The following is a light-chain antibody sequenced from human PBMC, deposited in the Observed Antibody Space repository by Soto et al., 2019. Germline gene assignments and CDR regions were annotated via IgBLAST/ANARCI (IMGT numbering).Light chain of an antibody. V-gene: IGLV2-11*01. CDR2: DVS. Sequence: QSALTQPRSLSGSPGQSVAIFCTGTSSDVGGYNYVSWYQQHPGKVPKLIICDVSKRPSGVPDRFSGSKSGNTASLTVSGLQAEDEADYYCCSYAGGPYVFGIGTKLTVL. CDR1: SSDVGGYNY. CDR3: CSYAGGPYV. J-gene: IGLJ1*01.